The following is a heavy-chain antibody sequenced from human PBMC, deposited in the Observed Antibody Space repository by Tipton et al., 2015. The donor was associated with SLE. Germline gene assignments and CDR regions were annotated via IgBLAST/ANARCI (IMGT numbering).Heavy chain of an antibody. CDR3: ARDQAGGNNWFDP. J-gene: IGHJ5*02. CDR1: GGSIIYNY. D-gene: IGHD2-15*01. CDR2: IYGTGDT. V-gene: IGHV4-4*07. Sequence: TLSLTCTVSGGSIIYNYWTWIRQSAGKGLEWIGRIYGTGDTNYSPSLESRVTMSVDTSKNQFSLKLSSVTAADTAVYYCARDQAGGNNWFDPWGQGVPVTVSS.